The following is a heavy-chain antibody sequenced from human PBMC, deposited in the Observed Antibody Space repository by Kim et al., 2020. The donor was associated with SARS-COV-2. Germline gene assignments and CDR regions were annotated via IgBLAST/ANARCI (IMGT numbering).Heavy chain of an antibody. CDR2: ISSSSSYI. Sequence: GGSLRLSCAASGFTFSSYSMNWVRQAPGKGLEWVSSISSSSSYIYYADSVKGRFTISRDNAKNSLYLQMNSLRAEDTAVYYCARENDYYDSSGYLDYFDYWGQGTLVTVSS. D-gene: IGHD3-22*01. V-gene: IGHV3-21*01. CDR3: ARENDYYDSSGYLDYFDY. J-gene: IGHJ4*02. CDR1: GFTFSSYS.